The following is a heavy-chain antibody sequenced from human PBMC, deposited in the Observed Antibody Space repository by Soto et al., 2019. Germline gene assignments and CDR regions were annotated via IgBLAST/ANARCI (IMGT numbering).Heavy chain of an antibody. J-gene: IGHJ4*02. CDR3: ARGVHTVDGYSSGWAGVDFDY. CDR2: INPNSGGT. V-gene: IGHV1-2*04. CDR1: GYTFTGYY. D-gene: IGHD6-19*01. Sequence: QVQLVQSGAEVKKPGASVKVSCKASGYTFTGYYMHWVRQAPGQGLEWMGWINPNSGGTNYAQKFQGWVTMTRDTSISTAYMELSRLRSDDTAVYYCARGVHTVDGYSSGWAGVDFDYWGQGTLVTVSS.